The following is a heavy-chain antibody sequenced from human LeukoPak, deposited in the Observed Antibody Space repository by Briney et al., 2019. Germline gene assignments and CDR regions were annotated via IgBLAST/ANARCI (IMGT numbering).Heavy chain of an antibody. CDR2: IYTSGST. CDR1: GGSISSYY. J-gene: IGHJ2*01. CDR3: ARAGRYCSGGSCHHWYFDL. D-gene: IGHD2-15*01. V-gene: IGHV4-4*07. Sequence: SETLSLTCTVSGGSISSYYWSWIRQPAGKGLEWIGRIYTSGSTNYNPSLKSRVTISVDTSKNQFSLKLSSVTAADTAVYYCARAGRYCSGGSCHHWYFDLWGRGTLVTVSS.